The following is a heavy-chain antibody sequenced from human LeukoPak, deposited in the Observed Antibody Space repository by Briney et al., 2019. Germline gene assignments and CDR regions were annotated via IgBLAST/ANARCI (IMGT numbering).Heavy chain of an antibody. CDR2: IQYDGSNK. D-gene: IGHD1-1*01. Sequence: GGSLRLSCAASGFTFSTYGMHWVRQAPGKGLEWAAFIQYDGSNKYYADSVKGRFTISRDNSKNALYLQMNSLRAEDTAMYYCAKDQQLEPFHYWGQGTLVTVSS. V-gene: IGHV3-30*02. CDR3: AKDQQLEPFHY. J-gene: IGHJ4*02. CDR1: GFTFSTYG.